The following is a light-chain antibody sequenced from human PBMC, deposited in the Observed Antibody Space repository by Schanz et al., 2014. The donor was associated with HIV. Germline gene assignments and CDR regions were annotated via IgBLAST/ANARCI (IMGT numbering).Light chain of an antibody. Sequence: QSVLTQPPSLSGAPGQWVTVSCSGGSSNIGAGFDVHWYQQLPGTAPKLLIYGDNSRPSGVPDRFSGSKSGTSASLAITGLQAEDEASYYCGSYKSASFPWVFGGGTKVTVL. V-gene: IGLV1-40*01. CDR1: SSNIGAGFD. CDR2: GDN. CDR3: GSYKSASFPWV. J-gene: IGLJ3*02.